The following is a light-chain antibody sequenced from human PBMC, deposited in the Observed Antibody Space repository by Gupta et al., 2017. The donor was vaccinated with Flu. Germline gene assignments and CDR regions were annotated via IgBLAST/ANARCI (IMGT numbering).Light chain of an antibody. CDR3: QQYNNWLT. CDR2: GAS. V-gene: IGKV3-15*01. CDR1: QGVSSN. Sequence: EIVVTQSPATLSVSPGERATLSCRASQGVSSNLAWYQQKPGQAPRLLIYGASTRVTGIPARFSGSGSGTEFTFTISSLQSEDFAVYYCQQYNNWLTFGGGTKVEIK. J-gene: IGKJ4*01.